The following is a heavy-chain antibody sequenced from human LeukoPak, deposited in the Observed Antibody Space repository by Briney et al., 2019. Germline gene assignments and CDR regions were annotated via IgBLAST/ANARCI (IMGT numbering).Heavy chain of an antibody. CDR2: ISSSGNIR. CDR3: ARATGYLSYFDL. V-gene: IGHV3-48*03. CDR1: GFTFSSYE. Sequence: GGSLRLSCAASGFTFSSYEMNWVRQAPGKGLEWVSYISSSGNIRYYTDSVKGRFTISRDNAKNSLYLQMNSLRAEDTAVYYCARATGYLSYFDLRGRGTLVTVSS. D-gene: IGHD3-9*01. J-gene: IGHJ2*01.